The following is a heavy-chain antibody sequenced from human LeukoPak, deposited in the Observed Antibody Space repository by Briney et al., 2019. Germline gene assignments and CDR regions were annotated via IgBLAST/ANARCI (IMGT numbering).Heavy chain of an antibody. CDR2: FDPEDGKT. CDR3: ARDPRGSGVFDY. D-gene: IGHD3-10*01. V-gene: IGHV1-24*01. CDR1: GYTLTELS. Sequence: ASVKVSCKVSGYTLTELSMHWVRQAPGKGLEWMGGFDPEDGKTIYAQNFQGRVTMTEDTSTDTAYMELNSLRCDDTAVYYCARDPRGSGVFDYWGQGTLVTVSS. J-gene: IGHJ4*02.